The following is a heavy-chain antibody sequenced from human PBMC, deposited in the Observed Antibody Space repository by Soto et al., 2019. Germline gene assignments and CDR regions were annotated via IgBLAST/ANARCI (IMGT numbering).Heavy chain of an antibody. V-gene: IGHV2-5*01. CDR1: GFSLTTRAVG. Sequence: QITLKASGPTLVKPTQTLTLTCTFSGFSLTTRAVGVGWIRQPPGKALEWLAFIYWNDNEYYSPSLKSRLTITKDTAKNQVVLTMTNTDPVDPATYYCAHGSGWLFDYWGQGTRVTVSA. CDR2: IYWNDNE. J-gene: IGHJ4*02. D-gene: IGHD6-19*01. CDR3: AHGSGWLFDY.